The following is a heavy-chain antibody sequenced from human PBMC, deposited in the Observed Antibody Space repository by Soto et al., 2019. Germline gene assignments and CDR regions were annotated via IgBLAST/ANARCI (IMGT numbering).Heavy chain of an antibody. CDR1: GGSISSSSYD. J-gene: IGHJ6*02. D-gene: IGHD3-22*01. CDR2: IYYSGST. V-gene: IGHV4-39*01. Sequence: ETLSLTCTVSGGSISSSSYDWGWIRQPPGKGMEWIGSIYYSGSTYYNPSLKSRVTISVDTSKNQFSLKLSSVTAADTAVYYCATSTMIVGGAYYYYGMDVWGQGTTVTVSS. CDR3: ATSTMIVGGAYYYYGMDV.